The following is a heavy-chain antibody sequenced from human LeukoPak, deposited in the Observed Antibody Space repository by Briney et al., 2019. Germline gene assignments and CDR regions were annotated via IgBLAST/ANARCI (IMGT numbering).Heavy chain of an antibody. Sequence: ASVKVSCKASGYTFTTYYLHWVRQAPGQGLEWMGIINHNDGDTGYARKFLGRVTMTRNPSTSTVYMELSSLRSEDAAVYYCARGEGYRVGAWWYFDYWGQGTLVTVSS. CDR2: INHNDGDT. CDR1: GYTFTTYY. J-gene: IGHJ4*02. D-gene: IGHD1-26*01. CDR3: ARGEGYRVGAWWYFDY. V-gene: IGHV1-46*01.